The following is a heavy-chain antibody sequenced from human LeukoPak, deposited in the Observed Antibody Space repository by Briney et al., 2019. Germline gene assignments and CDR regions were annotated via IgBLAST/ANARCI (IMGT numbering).Heavy chain of an antibody. CDR3: AKDLGHDYVWGSYRWGPRDAFDI. CDR2: IYSDNT. CDR1: GFTVSSNS. V-gene: IGHV3-53*01. Sequence: GGSLRLSCTVSGFTVSSNSMSWVRQAPGKGPEWVSFIYSDNTHYSDSVKGRFTISRDNSKNTLYLQMNSLRAEDTAVYYCAKDLGHDYVWGSYRWGPRDAFDIWGQGTMVTVSS. D-gene: IGHD3-16*02. J-gene: IGHJ3*02.